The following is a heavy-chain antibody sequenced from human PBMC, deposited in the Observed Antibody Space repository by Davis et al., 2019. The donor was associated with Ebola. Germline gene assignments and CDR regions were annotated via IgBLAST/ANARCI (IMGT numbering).Heavy chain of an antibody. V-gene: IGHV4-59*01. CDR2: IHYSGST. CDR1: GGSISSYY. D-gene: IGHD4-17*01. Sequence: MPSETLSLTCTVSGGSISSYYWSWIRQPPGKGLEWIGYIHYSGSTNYNPSLKSRVTISVDTSKNQFSLKLSSVTAADMAVYYCARGHYGDSFDYWGQGTLVTVSS. J-gene: IGHJ4*02. CDR3: ARGHYGDSFDY.